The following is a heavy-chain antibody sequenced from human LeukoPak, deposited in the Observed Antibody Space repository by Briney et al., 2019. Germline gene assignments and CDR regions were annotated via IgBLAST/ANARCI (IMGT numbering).Heavy chain of an antibody. J-gene: IGHJ3*02. CDR1: GGSVSSGSYY. CDR3: ARDETFDI. V-gene: IGHV4-61*01. Sequence: PSGTLSLTCTVSGGSVSSGSYYWSWIRQPPGRGLEWIGYIYYSGSTNYNPSLKSRVTISVDTSKNQFSLKLSSVTAADTAVYYCARDETFDIWGQGTMVTVSS. CDR2: IYYSGST.